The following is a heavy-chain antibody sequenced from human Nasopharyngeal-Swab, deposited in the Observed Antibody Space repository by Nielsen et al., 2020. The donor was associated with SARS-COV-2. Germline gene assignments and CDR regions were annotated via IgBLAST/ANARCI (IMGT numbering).Heavy chain of an antibody. D-gene: IGHD3-22*01. J-gene: IGHJ1*01. CDR3: ARDSSGYYGYFQH. Sequence: GESLKISCAASGFTFSSYWMSWVRQAPGKGLEWVANIKQDGSEKYYVDSVKGRFTISRDNAKNSLYLQMNSLRAEDTAVYCCARDSSGYYGYFQHWGQGTLVTVSS. CDR2: IKQDGSEK. V-gene: IGHV3-7*01. CDR1: GFTFSSYW.